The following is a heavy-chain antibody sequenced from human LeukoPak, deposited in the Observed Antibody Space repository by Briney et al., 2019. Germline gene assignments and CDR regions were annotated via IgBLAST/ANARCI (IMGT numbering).Heavy chain of an antibody. J-gene: IGHJ4*02. Sequence: ASVKVSCKASGYTFTSYGISWVRQAPGQGLEWMGWMSAYNGNTNYAQKLQGRVTMTTDTSTSTAYMELRSLRSDDTAVYYCARRFSFTIFGVVMYYFDYWGQGTLVTVSS. D-gene: IGHD3-3*01. CDR3: ARRFSFTIFGVVMYYFDY. V-gene: IGHV1-18*01. CDR1: GYTFTSYG. CDR2: MSAYNGNT.